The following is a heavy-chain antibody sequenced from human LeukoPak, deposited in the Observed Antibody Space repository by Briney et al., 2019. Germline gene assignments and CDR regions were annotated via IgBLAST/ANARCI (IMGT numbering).Heavy chain of an antibody. CDR3: ARTYSNYAPYYYYGMDV. CDR2: ISSSGSTI. Sequence: GGSLRLSCAASGFTFSDYYMSWIRQAPGKGLEWVSYISSSGSTIYYADSVKGRFTISRDNAKNSLYLQMNSLRAEDTAVYYCARTYSNYAPYYYYGMDVWGQGTTVTVSS. CDR1: GFTFSDYY. J-gene: IGHJ6*02. D-gene: IGHD4-11*01. V-gene: IGHV3-11*01.